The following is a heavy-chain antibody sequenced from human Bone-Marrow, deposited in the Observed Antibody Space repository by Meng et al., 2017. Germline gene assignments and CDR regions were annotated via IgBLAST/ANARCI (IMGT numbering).Heavy chain of an antibody. J-gene: IGHJ6*02. CDR2: ISGSGDST. CDR1: GFIFSSHA. Sequence: GGSLRLSCAASGFIFSSHAMSWVRQAPGKGLEWVSTISGSGDSTYYADSVKGRFTISRHNSKNTLYLQMNSLRAEDTAVYYCARDRRYCSSTSCRSGSGRGYYYGMDVWGQGTTVTVSS. CDR3: ARDRRYCSSTSCRSGSGRGYYYGMDV. D-gene: IGHD2-2*01. V-gene: IGHV3-23*01.